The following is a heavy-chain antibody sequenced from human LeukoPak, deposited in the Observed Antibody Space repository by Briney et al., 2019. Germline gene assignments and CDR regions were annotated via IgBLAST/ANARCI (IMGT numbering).Heavy chain of an antibody. Sequence: GGSLRLSCVTSGFTFNIYAMHWVRQAPGKGLEWVATIEQDGSETYYMDSVKGRFIISRDNAKNSVHLQMNSLRAEGTAVYYCVKPYYFSSGSLHWGQGTLVTVSS. D-gene: IGHD3-10*01. J-gene: IGHJ4*02. CDR2: IEQDGSET. CDR3: VKPYYFSSGSLH. CDR1: GFTFNIYA. V-gene: IGHV3-7*01.